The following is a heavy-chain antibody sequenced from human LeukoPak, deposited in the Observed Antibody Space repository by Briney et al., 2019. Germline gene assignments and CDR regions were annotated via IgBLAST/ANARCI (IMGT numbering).Heavy chain of an antibody. J-gene: IGHJ4*02. CDR3: ARVAYDSSVGTYYFDY. Sequence: PGGSLRLSCAASGFTVSSNYMSWVRQAPGKGLEWVSVIYSGGSTYYADSVKGRFTISRDNSKNTLYLQMSGLRAEDTAVYYCARVAYDSSVGTYYFDYWGQGTLVTVSS. CDR1: GFTVSSNY. D-gene: IGHD3-22*01. V-gene: IGHV3-53*01. CDR2: IYSGGST.